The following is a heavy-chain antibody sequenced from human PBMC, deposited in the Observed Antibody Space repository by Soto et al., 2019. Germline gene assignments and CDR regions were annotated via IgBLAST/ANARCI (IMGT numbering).Heavy chain of an antibody. Sequence: GGSLRLSCAASGFTVSSNYLTWVRQAPGKGLKWVSVLYPDGRAYYAYSVKGRFTVSTDNSRNSVYLQMNTLSDDDPADYYCPRGLGREEQDNRCYFHLDYWGQRTLVTVSS. CDR3: PRGLGREEQDNRCYFHLDY. CDR1: GFTVSSNY. J-gene: IGHJ4*02. V-gene: IGHV3-53*01. D-gene: IGHD2-15*01. CDR2: LYPDGRA.